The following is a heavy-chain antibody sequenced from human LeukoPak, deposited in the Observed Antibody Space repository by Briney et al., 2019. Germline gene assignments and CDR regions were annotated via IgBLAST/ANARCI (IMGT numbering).Heavy chain of an antibody. Sequence: SEILSLTCAVYGGSFSGYYWSWIRQPPGKGLEWIGEINHSGSTNYNPSLKSRVTISVDTSKNQFSLKLSSVTAADTAVYYCARAQPDYYYDSSGYYFYYYYYMDVWGKGTTVTVSS. CDR3: ARAQPDYYYDSSGYYFYYYYYMDV. D-gene: IGHD3-22*01. V-gene: IGHV4-34*01. J-gene: IGHJ6*03. CDR1: GGSFSGYY. CDR2: INHSGST.